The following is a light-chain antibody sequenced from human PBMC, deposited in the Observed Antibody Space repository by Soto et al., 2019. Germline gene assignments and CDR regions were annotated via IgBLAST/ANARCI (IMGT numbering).Light chain of an antibody. J-gene: IGKJ1*01. CDR2: MAS. CDR3: MQAVQRPWA. Sequence: QAPLSLPVILGESVSIACRSSQSLLHRNGFNYLDWYLQRPGQSPQLLIYMASSRASGVPDRCSGSGSGACFTLEITRVGAWDVSVYYCMQAVQRPWAFGQGTKVDIK. V-gene: IGKV2-28*01. CDR1: QSLLHRNGFNY.